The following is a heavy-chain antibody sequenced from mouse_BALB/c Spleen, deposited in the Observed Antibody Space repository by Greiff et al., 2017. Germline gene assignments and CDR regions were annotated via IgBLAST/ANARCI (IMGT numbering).Heavy chain of an antibody. CDR1: GYTFTSYY. CDR3: ARGVKKDYARDY. Sequence: QVQLQQSGPELVKPGASVRLSCKASGYTFTSYYIHWVKQRPGQGLEWIGWIYPGNVNTKYNEKFKGKATLTADKSSSPACMQLSSMTYEDTAVYFGARGVKKDYARDYWGQGTSVTVSS. CDR2: IYPGNVNT. D-gene: IGHD2-2*01. V-gene: IGHV1S56*01. J-gene: IGHJ4*01.